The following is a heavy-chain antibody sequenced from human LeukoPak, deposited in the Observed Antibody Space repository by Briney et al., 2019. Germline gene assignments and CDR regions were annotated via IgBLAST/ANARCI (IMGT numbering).Heavy chain of an antibody. CDR2: ISSYNGKT. Sequence: ASVKASCKASGYTFSNYGISWVRQAPGQGLEWMGWISSYNGKTNYAQKFQDRVTMTTHTSTTTVDMELRNLRSDDTAVYYCARDGIFHSGFHDVWGEGTLVIVSS. CDR1: GYTFSNYG. V-gene: IGHV1-18*01. J-gene: IGHJ4*02. D-gene: IGHD3-22*01. CDR3: ARDGIFHSGFHDV.